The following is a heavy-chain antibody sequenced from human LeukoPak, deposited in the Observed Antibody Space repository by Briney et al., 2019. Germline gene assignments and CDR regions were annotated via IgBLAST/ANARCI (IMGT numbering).Heavy chain of an antibody. CDR3: ARDDRGTSYYDILTGYYTYYYYYGMDV. CDR2: IWYDGSNK. J-gene: IGHJ6*02. V-gene: IGHV3-33*01. CDR1: GFTFSNFG. D-gene: IGHD3-9*01. Sequence: PGRSPRLSCAASGFTFSNFGVHWVRQAPGKGLEWVAAIWYDGSNKYYADSVQGRFTISRDNAKNSLYLQMNSLRAEDTAVYYCARDDRGTSYYDILTGYYTYYYYYGMDVWGQGTTVTVSS.